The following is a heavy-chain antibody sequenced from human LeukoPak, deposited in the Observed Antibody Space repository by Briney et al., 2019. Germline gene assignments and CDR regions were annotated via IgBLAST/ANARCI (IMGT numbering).Heavy chain of an antibody. Sequence: TGGSLRLSCAASGFTVSTTYMSWVRQAPGKGLEWVSVIYSGGSTHYADSVKDRFTISRDNSKNTLYLQMNSLRAEDTAVYYCAKGVVVAPDVTPFDYWGQGTLVTVSS. V-gene: IGHV3-66*01. CDR1: GFTVSTTY. CDR2: IYSGGST. CDR3: AKGVVVAPDVTPFDY. D-gene: IGHD2-2*01. J-gene: IGHJ4*02.